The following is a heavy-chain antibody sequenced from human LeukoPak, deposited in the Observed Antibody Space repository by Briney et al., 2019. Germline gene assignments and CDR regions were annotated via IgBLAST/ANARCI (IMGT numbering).Heavy chain of an antibody. D-gene: IGHD5-12*01. Sequence: GGSLRLSCAASGFTFSSYWMHWVRQAPGKGLVWVSRINSDGSSITYADSAKGRFTISRDNAKNTLFLQMNSLRVEDTAVYYCAREGRVSGYDFDCWGQGTLVTVSS. CDR1: GFTFSSYW. CDR3: AREGRVSGYDFDC. CDR2: INSDGSSI. V-gene: IGHV3-74*03. J-gene: IGHJ4*02.